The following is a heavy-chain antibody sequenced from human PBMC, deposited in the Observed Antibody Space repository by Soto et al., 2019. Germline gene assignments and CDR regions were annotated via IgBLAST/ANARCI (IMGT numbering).Heavy chain of an antibody. CDR3: ARVPNPFRLKIGYEDAFDF. V-gene: IGHV4-59*12. Sequence: SETLSLTCSVSGGSISSYYCSWFRQPPGKGLEWIGHMHYGGNSDYNPSLRSRVTISVDTSKNQFSLQLNSVTPEDTAVYYCARVPNPFRLKIGYEDAFDFWGQGTMVTVSS. CDR2: MHYGGNS. CDR1: GGSISSYY. D-gene: IGHD5-12*01. J-gene: IGHJ3*01.